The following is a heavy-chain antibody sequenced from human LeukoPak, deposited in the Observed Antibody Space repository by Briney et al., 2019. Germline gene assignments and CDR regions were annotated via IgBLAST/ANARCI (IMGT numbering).Heavy chain of an antibody. Sequence: GGSLRLSCAASGFTCSSYAMTWVRQAPGKELEWVSGISGNGGSTYYADSEKGRFTISRDNAKNSLYLQMNSLRAEDTAVYYCARGAVAGTLLDYWGQGTLVTVSS. D-gene: IGHD6-19*01. CDR1: GFTCSSYA. CDR3: ARGAVAGTLLDY. J-gene: IGHJ4*02. V-gene: IGHV3-23*01. CDR2: ISGNGGST.